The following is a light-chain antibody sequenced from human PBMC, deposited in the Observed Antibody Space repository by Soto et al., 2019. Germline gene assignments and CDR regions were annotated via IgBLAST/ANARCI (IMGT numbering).Light chain of an antibody. J-gene: IGKJ1*01. CDR2: KAS. CDR1: QSLTKW. Sequence: IQMTQSPSTLSASVGERVNITCLASQSLTKWLAWYQQVPGNVPKLLIYKASTLETGVPSRFSGSGSGTEFTLTISSLQPDDFATYYCQQYNSYSPAFGQGTKVDIK. CDR3: QQYNSYSPA. V-gene: IGKV1-5*01.